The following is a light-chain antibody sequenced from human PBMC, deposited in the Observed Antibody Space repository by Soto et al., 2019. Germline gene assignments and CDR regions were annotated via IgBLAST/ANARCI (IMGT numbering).Light chain of an antibody. CDR1: QIFTSNS. J-gene: IGKJ5*01. V-gene: IGKV3-20*01. CDR2: GAY. Sequence: VLTQSPGTLSVSAGERATLSCRASQIFTSNSLAWYQQKPGQAHRLIIYGAYSRATGIPDRFSGIVSGTDFSLTISRLEPEDLAVYDGQKYKDWPTITFCQGTRLEIK. CDR3: QKYKDWPTIT.